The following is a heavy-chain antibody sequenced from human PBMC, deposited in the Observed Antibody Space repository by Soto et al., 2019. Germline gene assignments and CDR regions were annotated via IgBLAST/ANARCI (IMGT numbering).Heavy chain of an antibody. CDR2: INAGNGKT. J-gene: IGHJ4*02. D-gene: IGHD1-1*01. CDR1: GYTFTSYA. Sequence: QVQLVQSGAEVKKPGASVKVSCKASGYTFTSYAMHWVLQAPGQRPEWMGWINAGNGKTKYSEKFQGRVTITRDTSASTAYMELSSLRSEDTAVYNCARGRWTQSTADYYLDYWGQGTLVTVSS. V-gene: IGHV1-3*01. CDR3: ARGRWTQSTADYYLDY.